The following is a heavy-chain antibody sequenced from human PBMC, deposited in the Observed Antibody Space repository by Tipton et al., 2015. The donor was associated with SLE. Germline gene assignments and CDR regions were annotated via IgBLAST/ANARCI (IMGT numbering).Heavy chain of an antibody. D-gene: IGHD6-6*01. Sequence: SLRLSCAVYGGSFSGYYWSWIRQPPGKGLEWIGYIYYSGSTYYNPSLKSRVTISVDTSKNQFSLKLSSVTAADTAVYYCASGLLEQLAPRGWFDPWGQGTLVTVSS. CDR2: IYYSGST. V-gene: IGHV4-34*09. J-gene: IGHJ5*02. CDR1: GGSFSGYY. CDR3: ASGLLEQLAPRGWFDP.